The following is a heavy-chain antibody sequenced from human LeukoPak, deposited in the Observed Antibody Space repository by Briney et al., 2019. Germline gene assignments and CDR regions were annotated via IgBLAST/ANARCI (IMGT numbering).Heavy chain of an antibody. CDR2: ISNNGGYT. V-gene: IGHV3-23*01. CDR3: AKDRGPTTVQSVTDF. J-gene: IGHJ4*02. D-gene: IGHD4-17*01. Sequence: GGSLRLSCAASGFTFSSSAMSWVRQAPGKGLEWVSAISNNGGYTYYADSVQGRFTISRGNSKSTLCLQMNSLRAEDTAVYYCAKDRGPTTVQSVTDFWGQGSLVTVSS. CDR1: GFTFSSSA.